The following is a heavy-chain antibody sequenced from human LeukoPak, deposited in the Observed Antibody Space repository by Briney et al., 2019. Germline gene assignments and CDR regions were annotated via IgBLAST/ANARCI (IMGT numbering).Heavy chain of an antibody. Sequence: GGSLRLSCVASRLTLSNYEMNWVGAAPGKGLEWFSSISSSGSTTHYEDSVKGRFTISRDNPKNSLFLQMNSLRAEDTAVYFCARMFEFWGQGTLVTVSS. CDR2: ISSSGSTT. CDR1: RLTLSNYE. CDR3: ARMFEF. V-gene: IGHV3-48*03. J-gene: IGHJ4*02.